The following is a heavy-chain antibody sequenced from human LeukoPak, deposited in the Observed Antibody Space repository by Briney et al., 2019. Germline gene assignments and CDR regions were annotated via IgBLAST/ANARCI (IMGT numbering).Heavy chain of an antibody. Sequence: GGSLRLSCAASGFTFSNYAIHCVRQAPGKGLEWVAVIAYDGSSTVYADSVKGRFTISRDNSKNTLYLQMNSLRTEDTAVYYCARGASTAAKYGMDVWGRGTAVTVSS. J-gene: IGHJ6*02. CDR2: IAYDGSST. V-gene: IGHV3-30*04. CDR1: GFTFSNYA. D-gene: IGHD2-21*02. CDR3: ARGASTAAKYGMDV.